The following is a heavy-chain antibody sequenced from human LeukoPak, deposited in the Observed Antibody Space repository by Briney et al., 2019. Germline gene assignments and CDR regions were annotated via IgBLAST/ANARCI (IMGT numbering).Heavy chain of an antibody. Sequence: SVKASCKASGGTFSSYAISWVRQAPGQGLEWMGGIIPIFGTANYAQKFQGRVTITTGGSTSTAYMELSSLRSEDTAVYYCARGPSIAARPTHPYYYYYYMDVWGKGTTVTVSS. V-gene: IGHV1-69*05. CDR2: IIPIFGTA. D-gene: IGHD6-6*01. CDR3: ARGPSIAARPTHPYYYYYYMDV. J-gene: IGHJ6*03. CDR1: GGTFSSYA.